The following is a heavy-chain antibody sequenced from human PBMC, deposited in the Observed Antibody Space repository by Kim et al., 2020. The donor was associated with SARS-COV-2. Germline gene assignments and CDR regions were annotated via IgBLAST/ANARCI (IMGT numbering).Heavy chain of an antibody. Sequence: GGSLRLSCAASGFTFSSYAMHWVRQAPGKGLEWVAVISYDGSNKYYADSVKGRFTISRDNSKNTLYLQMNSLRAEDTAGYYCARDSYYDSSGYYIFDYWG. CDR1: GFTFSSYA. J-gene: IGHJ4*01. D-gene: IGHD3-22*01. V-gene: IGHV3-30*04. CDR3: ARDSYYDSSGYYIFDY. CDR2: ISYDGSNK.